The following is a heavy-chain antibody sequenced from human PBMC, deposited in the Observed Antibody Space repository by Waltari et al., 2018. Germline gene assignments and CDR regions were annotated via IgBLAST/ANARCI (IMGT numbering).Heavy chain of an antibody. CDR2: ISDDGNYI. J-gene: IGHJ4*02. CDR1: GFTFSSYG. Sequence: QVQLVESGGGVVQPGRSLRLSCAASGFTFSSYGMHCVRQAPGNGLEWVAVISDDGNYIYYADSVKGRFTISRDNSKNTVFLQMNSLKSEDTAVYYCARRGWEILRGFDYWGQGTLVTVSS. CDR3: ARRGWEILRGFDY. D-gene: IGHD1-26*01. V-gene: IGHV3-30*03.